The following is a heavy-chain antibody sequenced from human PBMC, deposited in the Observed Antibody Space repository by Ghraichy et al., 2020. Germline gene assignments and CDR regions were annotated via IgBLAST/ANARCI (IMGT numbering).Heavy chain of an antibody. J-gene: IGHJ4*02. CDR1: GYTFTSYD. CDR2: MNPNSGNT. CDR3: ARGNDNQWSIAARTQSPSDY. V-gene: IGHV1-8*01. Sequence: ASVKVSCKASGYTFTSYDINWVRQATGQGLEWMGWMNPNSGNTGYAQKFQGRVTMTRNTSISTAYMELSSLRSEDTAVYYCARGNDNQWSIAARTQSPSDYWGQGTLVTVSS. D-gene: IGHD6-6*01.